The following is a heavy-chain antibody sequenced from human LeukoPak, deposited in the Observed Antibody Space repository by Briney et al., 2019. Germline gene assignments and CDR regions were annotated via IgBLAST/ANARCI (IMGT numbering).Heavy chain of an antibody. V-gene: IGHV3-7*01. CDR2: IKQDGSEK. D-gene: IGHD6-13*01. CDR3: ARNPGIAAAGTREYYYYMDV. CDR1: GFTFSSYW. J-gene: IGHJ6*03. Sequence: SGGSLRLSCAASGFTFSSYWMSWVRQAPGKGLEWVANIKQDGSEKYYVDSVKGRFTISRDNAKNSLYLQMNSLRAEDTAVYYCARNPGIAAAGTREYYYYMDVWGKGTTVTVSS.